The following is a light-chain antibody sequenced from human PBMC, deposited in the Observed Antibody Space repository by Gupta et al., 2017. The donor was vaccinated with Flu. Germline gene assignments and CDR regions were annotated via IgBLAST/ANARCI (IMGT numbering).Light chain of an antibody. V-gene: IGLV1-40*01. CDR3: QSYDRSLRAFV. CDR1: SSNIGAGYD. Sequence: QSVLTQPPSLSGAPGQRVTFSCTGSSSNIGAGYDVHWYQQLPGTAPKLLIYGNNNRPSGVPDRFSGSKSGTSASLAIFGLQGEDEXDYYCQSYDRSLRAFVFGPGTKVTVL. J-gene: IGLJ1*01. CDR2: GNN.